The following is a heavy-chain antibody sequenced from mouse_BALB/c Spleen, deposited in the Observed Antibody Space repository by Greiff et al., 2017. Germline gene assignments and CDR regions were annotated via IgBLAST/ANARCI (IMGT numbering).Heavy chain of an antibody. CDR3: ARDYAMDY. Sequence: QVQLQQPGAELVKPGASVKLSCKTSGYTFTSYWIQWVKQRPGQGLGWIGEIFPGTGTTYYNEKFKGKATLTIDTSSSTAYMQLSSLTSEDSAVYFCARDYAMDYWGQGTSVTVSS. V-gene: IGHV1S132*01. J-gene: IGHJ4*01. CDR1: GYTFTSYW. CDR2: IFPGTGTT.